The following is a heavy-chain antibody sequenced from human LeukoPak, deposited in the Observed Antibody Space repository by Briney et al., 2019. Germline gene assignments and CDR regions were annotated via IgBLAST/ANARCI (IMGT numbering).Heavy chain of an antibody. CDR2: IYYSGNT. CDR3: ARHPTIVGAADYYGMDV. D-gene: IGHD1-26*01. Sequence: SETLSLTCTVSGGSISSYYWSWIRQPPGKGLEWIGYIYYSGNTNRNPSLKGRVTISVDTSKNQFSLKLSSVTATDTAVYYCARHPTIVGAADYYGMDVWGQGTTVTVSS. J-gene: IGHJ6*02. CDR1: GGSISSYY. V-gene: IGHV4-59*08.